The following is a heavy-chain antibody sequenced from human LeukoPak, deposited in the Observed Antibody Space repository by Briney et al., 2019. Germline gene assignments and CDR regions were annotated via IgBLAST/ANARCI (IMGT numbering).Heavy chain of an antibody. CDR1: GFTFSDEG. J-gene: IGHJ6*02. D-gene: IGHD3-10*01. CDR2: ISYDGINK. V-gene: IGHV3-30*18. Sequence: GGSLRLSCAASGFTFSDEGMHRVRQAPGKGLEWMAVISYDGINKYSADSVKGRFTVSRDNSKSTLSLQMNSLRPEDTAMYYCVKSYGSSHYYYYGLDVWGQGTTVTVSS. CDR3: VKSYGSSHYYYYGLDV.